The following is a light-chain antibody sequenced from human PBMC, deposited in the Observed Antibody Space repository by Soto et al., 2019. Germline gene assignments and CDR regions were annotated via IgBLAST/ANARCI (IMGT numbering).Light chain of an antibody. V-gene: IGKV3D-20*01. J-gene: IGKJ2*01. CDR3: QQYGSSPYT. CDR2: DAS. Sequence: EIVLTQSPATLSLSPGERATLACGASQSVSSRSLAWYQQKPGLAPRLLIYDASRRATGIPDRFSGSGSGTDFTLTISRLEPEDFAVYYCQQYGSSPYTFGQGNKLEIK. CDR1: QSVSSRS.